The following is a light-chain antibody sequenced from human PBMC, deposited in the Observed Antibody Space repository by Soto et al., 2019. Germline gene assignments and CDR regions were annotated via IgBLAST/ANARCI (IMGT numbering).Light chain of an antibody. Sequence: DVQMTQSPSSLSASVGDSLTLTCRASQTVTSYLNWYQQKPGKAPKLLIYAASTLQSGVPSRFSGSGSGTEFTLSISSLEPEDFAVYYCQQRSSWPLTFGPGTKVDIK. CDR3: QQRSSWPLT. V-gene: IGKV1-39*01. CDR1: QTVTSY. CDR2: AAS. J-gene: IGKJ3*01.